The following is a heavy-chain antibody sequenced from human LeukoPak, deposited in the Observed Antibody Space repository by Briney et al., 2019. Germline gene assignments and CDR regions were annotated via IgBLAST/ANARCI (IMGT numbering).Heavy chain of an antibody. CDR1: GFTFSSYC. V-gene: IGHV3-48*01. CDR3: ARGGAEYCTSTKCYPVYGMDV. CDR2: ISGNSNTI. J-gene: IGHJ6*02. D-gene: IGHD2-2*01. Sequence: GGSLRLSCVVSGFTFSSYCMNWVRQAPGKGLEWVSYISGNSNTIYYADSVKGRFTVSRDNAKNSLYLQMDSLTVEDTAVYYCARGGAEYCTSTKCYPVYGMDVWGQGTTVTVSS.